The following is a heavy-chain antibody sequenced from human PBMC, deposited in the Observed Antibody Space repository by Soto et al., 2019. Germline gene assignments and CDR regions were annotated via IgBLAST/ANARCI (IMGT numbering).Heavy chain of an antibody. Sequence: ASVKVSCKASGYTFTGYYMHWVRQAPGQGLEWMGWINPNSGGTNYAQKFQGWVTMTRDTSISTAYMELSRLRSDDTAVYYCARDLYSSSYYYGMDVWGQGTTVTVSS. V-gene: IGHV1-2*04. D-gene: IGHD6-6*01. J-gene: IGHJ6*02. CDR3: ARDLYSSSYYYGMDV. CDR2: INPNSGGT. CDR1: GYTFTGYY.